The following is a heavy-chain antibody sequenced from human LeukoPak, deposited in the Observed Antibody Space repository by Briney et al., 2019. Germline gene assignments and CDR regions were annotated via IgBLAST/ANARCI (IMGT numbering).Heavy chain of an antibody. J-gene: IGHJ3*02. Sequence: SETLSLTCTVSGGSISSSSYYWSWIRQPPGKGLEWIGEINHSGSTNYNPSLKSRVTISVDTSKNQFSLKLSSVTAADTAVYYCARGSPAAWAFDIWGQGTMVTVSS. CDR1: GGSISSSSYY. CDR3: ARGSPAAWAFDI. D-gene: IGHD2-2*01. CDR2: INHSGST. V-gene: IGHV4-39*07.